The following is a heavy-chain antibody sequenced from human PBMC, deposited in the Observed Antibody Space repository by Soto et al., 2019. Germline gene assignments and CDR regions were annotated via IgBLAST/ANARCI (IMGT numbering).Heavy chain of an antibody. J-gene: IGHJ4*02. Sequence: GGSLRLSCTASGFTFGDYAMSWFRQAPGKGLEWVAVIWYDGSNKYYADSVKGRFTISRDNSKNTLYLQMNSLRAEDTAVYYCARSVWFGESYYFDYWGQGTLVTVSS. CDR3: ARSVWFGESYYFDY. CDR2: IWYDGSNK. D-gene: IGHD3-10*01. V-gene: IGHV3-33*01. CDR1: GFTFGDYA.